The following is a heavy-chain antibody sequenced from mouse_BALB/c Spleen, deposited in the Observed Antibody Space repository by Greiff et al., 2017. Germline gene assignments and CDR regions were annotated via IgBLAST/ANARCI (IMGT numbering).Heavy chain of an antibody. Sequence: QVQLQQPGAELVKPGAPVKLSCKASGYTFTSYWMNWVKQRPGRGLEWIGRIDPSDSETHYNQKFKDKATLTVDKSSSTAYIRLSSLTSEDSAVYYCARGGGSDYWGQGTTLTVSS. CDR2: IDPSDSET. CDR3: ARGGGSDY. D-gene: IGHD1-1*02. V-gene: IGHV1-69*02. J-gene: IGHJ2*01. CDR1: GYTFTSYW.